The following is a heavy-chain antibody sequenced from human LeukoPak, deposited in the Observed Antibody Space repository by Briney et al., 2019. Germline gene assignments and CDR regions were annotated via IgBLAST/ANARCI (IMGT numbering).Heavy chain of an antibody. V-gene: IGHV3-21*01. CDR3: ARGAESINMIVVVGDAFDI. D-gene: IGHD3-22*01. Sequence: GESLTLSCTGSGFTFSSYTMNWLRQPPGKGLEWVSSICNSSSYIYYADSVKGRFTICRDNAKNSLYLQMNSLRAEDTAVYSCARGAESINMIVVVGDAFDIWGQGTMVTVSS. J-gene: IGHJ3*02. CDR1: GFTFSSYT. CDR2: ICNSSSYI.